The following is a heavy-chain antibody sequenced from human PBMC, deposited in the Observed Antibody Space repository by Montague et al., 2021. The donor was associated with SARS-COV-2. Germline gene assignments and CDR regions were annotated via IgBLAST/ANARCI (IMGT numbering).Heavy chain of an antibody. CDR3: ARGDIVATIGGYYYYYGMDV. J-gene: IGHJ6*02. D-gene: IGHD5-12*01. CDR2: IGTAGDT. V-gene: IGHV3-13*01. Sequence: YRRLSCAASGFTFSSYDMHWVRQATGKGLEWVSAIGTAGDTCYPGSVKGRFTISRENAKNSLYLQMNSLRAGDTAVYYCARGDIVATIGGYYYYYGMDVWGQGTTVTVSS. CDR1: GFTFSSYD.